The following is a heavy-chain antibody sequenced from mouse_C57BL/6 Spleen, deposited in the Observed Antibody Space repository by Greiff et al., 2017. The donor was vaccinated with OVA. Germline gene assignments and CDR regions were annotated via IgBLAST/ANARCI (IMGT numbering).Heavy chain of an antibody. CDR3: ARKPFMDY. V-gene: IGHV1-50*01. CDR2: IDPSDSYT. Sequence: QVQLKQPGAELVKPGASVKLSCKASGYTFTSYWMQWVKQRPGQGLEWIGEIDPSDSYTNYNQKFKGKATLTVDTSSSTAYMQLSSLTSEDSAVYYCARKPFMDYWGQGTSVTVSS. J-gene: IGHJ4*01. CDR1: GYTFTSYW.